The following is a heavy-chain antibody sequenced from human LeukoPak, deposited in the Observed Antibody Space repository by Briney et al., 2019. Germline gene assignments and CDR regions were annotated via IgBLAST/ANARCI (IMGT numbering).Heavy chain of an antibody. CDR3: ASASSINVGVVVAADAFDM. CDR1: GGSVSSYY. Sequence: SETLSLTCSVSGGSVSSYYWSWIRQPPGKGLEWIRYIYYSGSTSYNPSLKSRVTISVDTSRNQFSLKVNSVTTADTAVYYCASASSINVGVVVAADAFDMWGPGRMVAVSS. D-gene: IGHD3-22*01. CDR2: IYYSGST. J-gene: IGHJ3*02. V-gene: IGHV4-59*02.